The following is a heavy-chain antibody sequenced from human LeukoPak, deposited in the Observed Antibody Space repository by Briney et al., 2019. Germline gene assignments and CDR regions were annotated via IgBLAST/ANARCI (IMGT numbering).Heavy chain of an antibody. CDR3: AKAAPASGYDSAFFDY. J-gene: IGHJ4*02. Sequence: GGSLRLSCAASGFTFSSYAMSWVRQAPGKGLEWVSAISGSGGSTYYADSVKGRFTISRDNSKNTLYLQMNSLRAGDTAVYYCAKAAPASGYDSAFFDYWGQGTLVTVSS. CDR1: GFTFSSYA. V-gene: IGHV3-23*01. CDR2: ISGSGGST. D-gene: IGHD5-12*01.